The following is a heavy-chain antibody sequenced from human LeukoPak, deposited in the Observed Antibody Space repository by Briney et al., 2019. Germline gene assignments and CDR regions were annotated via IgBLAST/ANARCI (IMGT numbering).Heavy chain of an antibody. CDR3: ARGAPHYDILTGYYFDKGGSDY. CDR1: GYTFNGYY. CDR2: INPHRDGT. Sequence: ASVKVSCKASGYTFNGYYMHWVLQAPGPGLGWMGWINPHRDGTNYAQKFQRRVTMTRDTSISTAYMELSRLRSDDTAVYYCARGAPHYDILTGYYFDKGGSDYWGQGTLVTVSS. J-gene: IGHJ4*02. V-gene: IGHV1-2*02. D-gene: IGHD3-9*01.